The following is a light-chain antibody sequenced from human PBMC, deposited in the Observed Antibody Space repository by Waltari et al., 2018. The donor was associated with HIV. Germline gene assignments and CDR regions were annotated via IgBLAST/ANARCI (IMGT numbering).Light chain of an antibody. V-gene: IGKV3-15*01. CDR1: QSITTK. Sequence: EIVMTQSPATLSVSPGERVTLSCRASQSITTKLAWYQQTPGQAPRLLIYGASTRAPGIPDRFSGSGSGTEFTLTISSLQSEDFAIYYCQQYNNWPPWTFGQGTRLELK. J-gene: IGKJ2*02. CDR3: QQYNNWPPWT. CDR2: GAS.